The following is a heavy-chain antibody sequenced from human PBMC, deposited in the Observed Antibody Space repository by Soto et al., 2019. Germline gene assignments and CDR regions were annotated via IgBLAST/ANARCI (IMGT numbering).Heavy chain of an antibody. Sequence: GGSLRLSCAASGFTFSSYWMTWVRQAPGKGLEWVANIREDGSEKKYVDSVKGRFTISRDNAENSLYLQMNSLRAEDTAVYYCARDTAVPRGGSDHWGQGTLVTVSS. V-gene: IGHV3-7*01. CDR3: ARDTAVPRGGSDH. D-gene: IGHD5-18*01. CDR2: IREDGSEK. CDR1: GFTFSSYW. J-gene: IGHJ4*02.